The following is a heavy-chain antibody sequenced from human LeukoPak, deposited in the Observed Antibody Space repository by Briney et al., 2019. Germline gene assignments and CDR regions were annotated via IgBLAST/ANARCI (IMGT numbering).Heavy chain of an antibody. CDR3: ARDGVVASTERKEYFQY. D-gene: IGHD2-15*01. CDR1: GFAFRSYG. V-gene: IGHV3-33*01. CDR2: IWHDGSHH. Sequence: GGSLRLSCAASGFAFRSYGMHWVRQAPGKGLEWLAVIWHDGSHHFYADSVRGRLTISRDNSKNMLYLQMNSLSADDTAVYFCARDGVVASTERKEYFQYWGQGTLVTVSS. J-gene: IGHJ1*01.